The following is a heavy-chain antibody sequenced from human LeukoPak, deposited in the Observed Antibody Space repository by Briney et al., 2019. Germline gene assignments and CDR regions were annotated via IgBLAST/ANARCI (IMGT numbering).Heavy chain of an antibody. CDR1: GFTFSSYG. V-gene: IGHV3-30*02. J-gene: IGHJ4*02. CDR2: IRYDGSNK. Sequence: GGSLRLSCAASGFTFSSYGMHWVRQAPGKGLEWVALIRYDGSNKYYADSVKGRFTISRDNSKNTLYLQMNSLRAEDTAVYYCASRGGDNCSSTSCYVWYFDYWGQGTLVTVSS. D-gene: IGHD2-2*01. CDR3: ASRGGDNCSSTSCYVWYFDY.